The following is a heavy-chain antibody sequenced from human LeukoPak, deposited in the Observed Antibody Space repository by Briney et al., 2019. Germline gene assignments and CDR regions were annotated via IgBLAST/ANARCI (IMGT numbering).Heavy chain of an antibody. J-gene: IGHJ4*02. CDR2: ISYDGSTK. CDR3: AKAAAGTEYYFEY. V-gene: IGHV3-30*18. D-gene: IGHD6-13*01. CDR1: GFTFSSYG. Sequence: GGSLRLSCAASGFTFSSYGMHWVRQAPGKGMEWVAVISYDGSTKYYADSVKGQFTISRDNSKNTLYLQMDSLRAEDTAVYYCAKAAAGTEYYFEYWGQGTLVTASS.